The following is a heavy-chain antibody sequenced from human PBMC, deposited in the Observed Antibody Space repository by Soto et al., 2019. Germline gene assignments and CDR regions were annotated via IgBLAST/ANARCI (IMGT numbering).Heavy chain of an antibody. V-gene: IGHV1-3*01. D-gene: IGHD3-10*01. CDR1: GYTFTSYV. J-gene: IGHJ6*02. Sequence: ASVKVSCKAPGYTFTSYVMHWVRQAPGQRLEWMGWINAGNGNTKYSQKFEGRVTITRDTSASTAYMDLSSLRSEDTAVFYCARDSSMVRGVVPTYYYGMDVWGQGTTVTVSS. CDR2: INAGNGNT. CDR3: ARDSSMVRGVVPTYYYGMDV.